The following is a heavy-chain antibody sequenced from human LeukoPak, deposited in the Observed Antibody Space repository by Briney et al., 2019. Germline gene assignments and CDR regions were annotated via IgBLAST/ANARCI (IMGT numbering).Heavy chain of an antibody. Sequence: GGSLRLSCVVSGFTFSDYATSWVRQAPEKGLDWVSVISGSAHKIRYADSVKGRFTISRDNSENTVYLQMNNLRAEDTALYYCAGRPTGYSSGYVYWGQGALVTVSS. V-gene: IGHV3-23*01. D-gene: IGHD5-18*01. J-gene: IGHJ4*02. CDR3: AGRPTGYSSGYVY. CDR2: ISGSAHKI. CDR1: GFTFSDYA.